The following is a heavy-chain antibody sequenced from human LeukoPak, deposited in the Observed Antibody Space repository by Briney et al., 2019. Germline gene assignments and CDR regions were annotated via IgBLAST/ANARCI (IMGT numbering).Heavy chain of an antibody. CDR2: ISRSSSYI. V-gene: IGHV3-21*01. J-gene: IGHJ4*02. CDR3: ARYVSDGYNAPFDS. CDR1: GFTFSNYN. D-gene: IGHD5-24*01. Sequence: GGSLRLSCAASGFTFSNYNMNWVRQAPGKGLEWVSSISRSSSYIYYADSVKGRFTISRDNAKNSLYLQMNSLRAEDTAVYFCARYVSDGYNAPFDSWGQGTLVTASS.